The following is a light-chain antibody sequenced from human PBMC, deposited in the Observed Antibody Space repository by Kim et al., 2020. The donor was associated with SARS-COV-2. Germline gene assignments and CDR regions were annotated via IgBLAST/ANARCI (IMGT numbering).Light chain of an antibody. J-gene: IGKJ5*01. Sequence: LSPGERPTLSCRASKGVSSYLTWYQQKPGQAPRLLIYDASNRATGIPARFSGGGSGTDFTLTISSLEPEDFAVYYCQQRSNWPITFGQGTRLEI. CDR2: DAS. CDR1: KGVSSY. V-gene: IGKV3-11*01. CDR3: QQRSNWPIT.